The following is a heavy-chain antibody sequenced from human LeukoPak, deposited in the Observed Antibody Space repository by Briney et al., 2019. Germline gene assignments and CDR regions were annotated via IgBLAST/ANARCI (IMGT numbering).Heavy chain of an antibody. V-gene: IGHV4-34*01. CDR3: ASLQRSWYHRAFDI. D-gene: IGHD6-13*01. J-gene: IGHJ3*02. CDR2: INHSGST. CDR1: GGSFSGYY. Sequence: SETLSLTCAVYGGSFSGYYWSWIRQPPGKGLEWIGEINHSGSTNYNPSLKSRVTISVDTSKNQFSLRLSSVTAADTAVYYCASLQRSWYHRAFDIWGQGTMVTVSS.